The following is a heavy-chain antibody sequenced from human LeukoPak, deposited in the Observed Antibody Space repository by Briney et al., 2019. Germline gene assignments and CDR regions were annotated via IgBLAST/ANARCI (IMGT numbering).Heavy chain of an antibody. CDR2: ISGSGGST. V-gene: IGHV3-23*01. CDR3: ARARNYDFWSGYYYS. D-gene: IGHD3-3*01. Sequence: PGGSPRLSCAASGFTFSSYAMSWVRQAPGKGLEWVSGISGSGGSTYYADSVKGRFTISRDNSKNTLYLQMNSLRAEDTAVYYCARARNYDFWSGYYYSWGQGTLVTVSS. J-gene: IGHJ5*02. CDR1: GFTFSSYA.